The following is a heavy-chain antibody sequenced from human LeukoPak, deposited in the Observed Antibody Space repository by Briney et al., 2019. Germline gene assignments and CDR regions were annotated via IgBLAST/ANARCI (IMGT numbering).Heavy chain of an antibody. Sequence: SVKVSCKASGGTFSSYAISWVRQAPGQGLEWMGRIIPILGIANYAQKFQGRVTITADKSTSTAYMELSSLRSEDTAVYYCARDLETRKQKWLRYPDSWGPGTLVTVSS. CDR3: ARDLETRKQKWLRYPDS. J-gene: IGHJ4*02. CDR2: IIPILGIA. D-gene: IGHD3-16*01. V-gene: IGHV1-69*04. CDR1: GGTFSSYA.